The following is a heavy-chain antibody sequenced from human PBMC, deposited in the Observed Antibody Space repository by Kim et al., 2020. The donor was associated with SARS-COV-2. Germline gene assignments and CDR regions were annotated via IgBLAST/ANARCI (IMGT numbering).Heavy chain of an antibody. Sequence: GGSLRLSCAASGFSFNNYGMNWVRQAPGKGLEWVAFISNGGSKIQYVDSLKGRFTISRDYSKNTLYLQMNSLTAEDTAVYYCAKQVDMFYLITYYVMYV. V-gene: IGHV3-NL1*01. D-gene: IGHD3-10*02. J-gene: IGHJ6*01. CDR3: AKQVDMFYLITYYVMYV. CDR2: ISNGGSKI. CDR1: GFSFNNYG.